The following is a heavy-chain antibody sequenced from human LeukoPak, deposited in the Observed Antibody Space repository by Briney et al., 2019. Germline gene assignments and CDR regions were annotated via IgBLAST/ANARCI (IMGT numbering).Heavy chain of an antibody. CDR1: GFTFSTYN. Sequence: GGFLRLSCAASGFTFSTYNMNWVRQAPGKGLEWVSSISSGSTYIYYADSLKGRFTISRDNAKNSLYLQMNSLRAEDTAVYYCVRVLLEHDYYYGMDVWGQGTTVTVSS. CDR3: VRVLLEHDYYYGMDV. D-gene: IGHD1/OR15-1a*01. J-gene: IGHJ6*02. CDR2: ISSGSTYI. V-gene: IGHV3-21*01.